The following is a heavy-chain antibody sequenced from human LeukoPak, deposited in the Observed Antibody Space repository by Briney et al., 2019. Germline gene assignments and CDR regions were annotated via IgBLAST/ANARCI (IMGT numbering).Heavy chain of an antibody. CDR1: GFTFSSNS. J-gene: IGHJ3*02. CDR3: AKDREAVAATDAFDI. D-gene: IGHD6-19*01. V-gene: IGHV3-21*04. CDR2: ISSSSTYI. Sequence: GGSLRLTCAASGFTFSSNSMNWVRQAPGKGLERVSSISSSSTYIYYVDSVKGRFTISRDNSKNTLYLQMNSLRAEDTAVYYCAKDREAVAATDAFDIWGQGTMVTVSS.